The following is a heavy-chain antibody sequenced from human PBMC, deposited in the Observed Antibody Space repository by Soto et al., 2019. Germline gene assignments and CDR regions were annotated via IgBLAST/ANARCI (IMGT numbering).Heavy chain of an antibody. CDR1: GGTFSSYA. Sequence: ASVKVSCKASGGTFSSYAISWVRQAPGQGLEWMGGIIPIFGTANYAQKFQGRVTITADESTSTAYMELSSLRSEDTAVYYCARGGLGYCSGGSCYRFDPWGQGTLVTVSS. CDR2: IIPIFGTA. CDR3: ARGGLGYCSGGSCYRFDP. J-gene: IGHJ5*02. D-gene: IGHD2-15*01. V-gene: IGHV1-69*13.